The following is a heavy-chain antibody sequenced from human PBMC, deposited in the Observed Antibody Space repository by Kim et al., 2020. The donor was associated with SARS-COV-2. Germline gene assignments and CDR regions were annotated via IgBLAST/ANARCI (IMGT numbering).Heavy chain of an antibody. D-gene: IGHD3-10*01. CDR3: ATEVTIGCRC. CDR1: GFTVSSNY. J-gene: IGHJ4*02. CDR2: IYAGGFT. V-gene: IGHV3-66*01. Sequence: GGSLRLSCAASGFTVSSNYMTWVRQPPGKGLEWIALIYAGGFTRYSAAAVGRLFISTGNSTNIPHLQMNNLRAEDTAADYCATEVTIGCRCWCQRTLVT.